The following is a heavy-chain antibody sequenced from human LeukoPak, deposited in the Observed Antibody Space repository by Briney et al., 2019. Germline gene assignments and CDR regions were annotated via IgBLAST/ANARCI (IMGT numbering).Heavy chain of an antibody. J-gene: IGHJ3*02. D-gene: IGHD4-23*01. V-gene: IGHV3-20*01. CDR1: GFTFDDYG. Sequence: PGGSLRLSCAASGFTFDDYGMSWVRQAPGKGLEWVSGINWNGGSTGYADSVKGRFTISGDNAKNSLYLQMNSLRAEDTALYHCARDLYGGNHPRAFDIWGQGTMVTVSS. CDR2: INWNGGST. CDR3: ARDLYGGNHPRAFDI.